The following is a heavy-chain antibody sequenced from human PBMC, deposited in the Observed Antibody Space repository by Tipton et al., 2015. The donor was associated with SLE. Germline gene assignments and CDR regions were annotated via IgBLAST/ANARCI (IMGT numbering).Heavy chain of an antibody. CDR1: GFTFSSYG. Sequence: RSLRLSCAASGFTFSSYGMHWVRQAPGKGLEWVAVIWYDGSNKYYADSVKGRFTISRDNSKNTLYLQMNSLRAEDTAVYYCARSTWIQLWLDAFDIWGQGTMVTVSS. J-gene: IGHJ3*02. V-gene: IGHV3-33*01. D-gene: IGHD5-18*01. CDR3: ARSTWIQLWLDAFDI. CDR2: IWYDGSNK.